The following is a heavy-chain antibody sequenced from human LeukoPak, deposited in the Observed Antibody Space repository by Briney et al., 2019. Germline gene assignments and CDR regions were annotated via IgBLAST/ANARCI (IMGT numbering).Heavy chain of an antibody. D-gene: IGHD5-24*01. Sequence: PGGSLRLSCAASGFTVSSNYMSWVRQAPGKGLEWVAVISYDRSNKYYADSVKGRFTISRDNSKNTLYLQMNSLRADDSAVYYCARTRDGYNFGEFDYWGQGTLVTVSS. V-gene: IGHV3-30*03. J-gene: IGHJ4*02. CDR3: ARTRDGYNFGEFDY. CDR2: ISYDRSNK. CDR1: GFTVSSNY.